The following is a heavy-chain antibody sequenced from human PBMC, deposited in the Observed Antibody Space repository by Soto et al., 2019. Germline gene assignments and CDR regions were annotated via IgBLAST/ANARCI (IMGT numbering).Heavy chain of an antibody. Sequence: VASVKVSCKASGGTFSSYAISWVRQAPGQGLEWMGGIIPIFGTANYAQKFQGRVTITADESTSTAYMELSSLRSEDTAVYYCARDLGVAGLDFDYWGQGTLVTVSS. CDR1: GGTFSSYA. J-gene: IGHJ4*02. CDR3: ARDLGVAGLDFDY. V-gene: IGHV1-69*13. D-gene: IGHD6-19*01. CDR2: IIPIFGTA.